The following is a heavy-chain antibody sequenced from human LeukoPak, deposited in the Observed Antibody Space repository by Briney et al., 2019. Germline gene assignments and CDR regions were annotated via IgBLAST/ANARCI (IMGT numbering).Heavy chain of an antibody. CDR1: RYTFRGYY. J-gene: IGHJ4*02. Sequence: ASVKVSCKTSRYTFRGYYIHGVRQAPGQGLEWMGWINPNNGDTVYEQKFQGRVTVTRDTSITTAYMELNRLKSDDTAVYYCARDKGGRYYRPDYWGQGTPVTVSS. D-gene: IGHD1-26*01. CDR3: ARDKGGRYYRPDY. CDR2: INPNNGDT. V-gene: IGHV1-2*02.